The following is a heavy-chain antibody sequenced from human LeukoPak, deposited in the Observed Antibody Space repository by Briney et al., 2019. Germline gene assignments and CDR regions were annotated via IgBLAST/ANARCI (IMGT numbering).Heavy chain of an antibody. CDR1: GFTFSNAW. CDR2: IKSKTDGGTT. Sequence: GGSLRLSCAASGFTFSNAWMSWVRQAPGKGLEWVGRIKSKTDGGTTDYAAPVKGRFTISRDDPKNTLYLQMNSLKTEDTAVYYCTTVLTGYYWDDYWGHGTLVTVSS. V-gene: IGHV3-15*01. J-gene: IGHJ4*01. CDR3: TTVLTGYYWDDY. D-gene: IGHD3-9*01.